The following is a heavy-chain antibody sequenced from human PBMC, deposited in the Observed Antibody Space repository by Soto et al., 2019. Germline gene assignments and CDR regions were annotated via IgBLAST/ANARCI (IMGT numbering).Heavy chain of an antibody. CDR1: GGSISSSSYY. Sequence: SETLSLTCTVSGGSISSSSYYWGWIRQPPGKGLEWIGSIYYSGSTYYNPSLKSRVTISVDTSKNQFSLKLSSVTAADTAVYYCARQSSMSGYDSYVDYWGQGTLVTVSS. CDR2: IYYSGST. CDR3: ARQSSMSGYDSYVDY. D-gene: IGHD5-12*01. V-gene: IGHV4-39*01. J-gene: IGHJ4*02.